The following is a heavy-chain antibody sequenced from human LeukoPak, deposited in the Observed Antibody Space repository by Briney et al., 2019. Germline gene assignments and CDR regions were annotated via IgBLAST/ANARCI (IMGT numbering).Heavy chain of an antibody. J-gene: IGHJ4*02. V-gene: IGHV3-73*01. CDR1: GFTFSGSA. Sequence: GGSLRLSCAASGFTFSGSAMHWVRQASGKGLEWVGRIRSKANSYATAYAASVKGRFTISRDDSKNTAYLQMNSLKTEDTAVYYCTRLPCSGGSCYSGVDYWGQGTLVTVSS. D-gene: IGHD2-15*01. CDR3: TRLPCSGGSCYSGVDY. CDR2: IRSKANSYAT.